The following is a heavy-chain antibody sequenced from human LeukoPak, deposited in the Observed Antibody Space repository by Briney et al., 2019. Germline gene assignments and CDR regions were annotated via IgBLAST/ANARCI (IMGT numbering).Heavy chain of an antibody. Sequence: ASVKVSRKASGYTFTGYYMHWVRQAPGQGLEWMGRINPNSGGTNYAQKFQGRVTMTRDTSISTAYMELSRLRSDDTAVYYCARVATVTPLDYWGQGSLVTVSS. V-gene: IGHV1-2*06. CDR2: INPNSGGT. CDR3: ARVATVTPLDY. D-gene: IGHD4-17*01. J-gene: IGHJ4*02. CDR1: GYTFTGYY.